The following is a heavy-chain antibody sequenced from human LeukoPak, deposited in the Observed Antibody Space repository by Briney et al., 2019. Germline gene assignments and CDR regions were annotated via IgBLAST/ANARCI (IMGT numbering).Heavy chain of an antibody. D-gene: IGHD3-10*01. CDR1: GGSISSGGYS. J-gene: IGHJ4*02. CDR3: ARSYGSGSYSYYFDY. V-gene: IGHV4-30-2*01. CDR2: IYHSGST. Sequence: SETLSVTCAVSGGSISSGGYSWSWIRQPPGKGLEWIGYIYHSGSTYYNPSLKSRVTISVDRSKNQFSLKLSSVTAADTAVYYCARSYGSGSYSYYFDYWGQGTLVTVSS.